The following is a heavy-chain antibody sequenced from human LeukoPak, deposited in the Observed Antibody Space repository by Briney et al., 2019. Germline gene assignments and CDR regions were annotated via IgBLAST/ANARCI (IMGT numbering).Heavy chain of an antibody. CDR3: AKDLEPTAAGQIDY. D-gene: IGHD6-13*01. V-gene: IGHV3-23*01. CDR1: GFTFSSYA. J-gene: IGHJ4*02. CDR2: ISGSGGST. Sequence: GGSLRLSCAASGFTFSSYAMSWVRQAPGKGLEWVSAISGSGGSTYYADSVKGRFTISRDNSKNTLYLQMNSLRAEDRAVYYCAKDLEPTAAGQIDYWGQGTLVTVSS.